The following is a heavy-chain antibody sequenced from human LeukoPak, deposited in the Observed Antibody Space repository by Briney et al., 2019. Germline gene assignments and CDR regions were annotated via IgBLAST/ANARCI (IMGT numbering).Heavy chain of an antibody. J-gene: IGHJ4*02. CDR1: GGSISSSSYY. D-gene: IGHD3-3*01. V-gene: IGHV4-39*07. CDR3: ARDSGILRFLEWLLYNPSYFDY. CDR2: IYYSGST. Sequence: SETLSLTCTVSGGSISSSSYYWGWIRQPPGKGLEWIGSIYYSGSTYYNPSLKSRVTISVDTSKNQFSLKLSSVTAADTAVYYCARDSGILRFLEWLLYNPSYFDYWGQGTLVTVSS.